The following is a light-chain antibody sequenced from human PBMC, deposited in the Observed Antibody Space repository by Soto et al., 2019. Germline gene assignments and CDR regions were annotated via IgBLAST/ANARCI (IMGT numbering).Light chain of an antibody. CDR3: MQALQKPST. V-gene: IGKV2-28*01. Sequence: VVVTQSPLSLPVTPGEPASMSCRASQSLLHTNGINYLHWYLQKPGQSPQLLIYLGSHRASGVPDRFSGSGSGTEYTLSISRVEAEDVGIYYCMQALQKPSTFGQGTKVDIK. J-gene: IGKJ1*01. CDR1: QSLLHTNGINY. CDR2: LGS.